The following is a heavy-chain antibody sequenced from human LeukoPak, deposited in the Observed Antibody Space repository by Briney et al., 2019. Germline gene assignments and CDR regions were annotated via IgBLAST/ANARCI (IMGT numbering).Heavy chain of an antibody. J-gene: IGHJ3*02. Sequence: PGGSLXLSCAASGFTFSSYSMNWVRQAPGKGLEWVSSISSSSSYIYYADSVKGRFTISRDNAKNSLYLQMNSLRADDTAVYYCARRDYGDPDVFAFDIWGQGTMVTVSS. CDR3: ARRDYGDPDVFAFDI. V-gene: IGHV3-21*04. CDR2: ISSSSSYI. D-gene: IGHD4-17*01. CDR1: GFTFSSYS.